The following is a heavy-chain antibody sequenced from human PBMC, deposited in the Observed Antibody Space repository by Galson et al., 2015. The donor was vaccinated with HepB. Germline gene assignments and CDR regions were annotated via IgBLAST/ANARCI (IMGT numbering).Heavy chain of an antibody. J-gene: IGHJ4*02. CDR3: ASGNRKRLDS. D-gene: IGHD1/OR15-1a*01. Sequence: CAISGDSVSSNSATWNWLRQSPSRGLEWLGRAYYRSKWFSESAVSVKSRINVNPDTSKNQLSLQLRSVNPEDTAVYYCASGNRKRLDSWGQGTLVTVSS. CDR1: GDSVSSNSAT. CDR2: AYYRSKWFS. V-gene: IGHV6-1*01.